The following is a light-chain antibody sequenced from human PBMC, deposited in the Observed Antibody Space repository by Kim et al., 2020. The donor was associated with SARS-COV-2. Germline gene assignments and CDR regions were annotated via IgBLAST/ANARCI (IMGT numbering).Light chain of an antibody. Sequence: DIQMTQSPSSLSASVGDRVTITCRTSQSISSYLNWYQQKPGKAPKLLMYAASSLQSGVPSRFSGGGSGTDFTLTISSLQPEDFATYYCQQSYSTPWTFGQGTTVDIK. CDR3: QQSYSTPWT. CDR1: QSISSY. CDR2: AAS. V-gene: IGKV1-39*01. J-gene: IGKJ1*01.